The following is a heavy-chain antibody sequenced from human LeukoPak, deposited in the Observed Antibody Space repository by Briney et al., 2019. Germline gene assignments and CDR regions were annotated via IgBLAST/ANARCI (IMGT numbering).Heavy chain of an antibody. CDR3: ALAAAGPVDAFDI. J-gene: IGHJ3*02. CDR1: GGSFSKYT. Sequence: ASVKVSCKASGGSFSKYTLSWVRQAPGQGLEWMGWISAYNGNTNYAQKLQGRVTMTTDTSTSTAYMELGSLRSDDTAVYYCALAAAGPVDAFDIWGQGTMVTVSS. D-gene: IGHD6-13*01. V-gene: IGHV1-18*01. CDR2: ISAYNGNT.